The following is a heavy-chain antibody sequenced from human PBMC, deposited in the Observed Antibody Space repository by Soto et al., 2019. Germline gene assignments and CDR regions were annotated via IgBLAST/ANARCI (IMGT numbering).Heavy chain of an antibody. CDR3: ARGVYSGLPY. CDR1: GGSFSGYY. Sequence: QVQLQQWGAGLLKPSETLSLTCAVYGGSFSGYYWSWIRQPPGKGLEWIGEINHSGSTNYNPSLNSRFIISLATSKYPFALRLRSVTPADTAVYYCARGVYSGLPYWGQGTLVTVSS. D-gene: IGHD2-8*01. CDR2: INHSGST. V-gene: IGHV4-34*01. J-gene: IGHJ1*01.